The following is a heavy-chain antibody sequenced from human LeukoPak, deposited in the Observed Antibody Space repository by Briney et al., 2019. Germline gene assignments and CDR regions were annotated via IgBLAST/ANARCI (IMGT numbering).Heavy chain of an antibody. D-gene: IGHD6-13*01. J-gene: IGHJ4*02. CDR1: GGSLSSYY. CDR2: IYYSGNT. CDR3: ARSRYSSSWPYFDY. V-gene: IGHV4-59*12. Sequence: SETLSLTCTVSGGSLSSYYWSWIRQPPGKGLEWIGYIYYSGNTNYNPSLKSRVTISVDTSKNQFSLKLSSVTAADTAVYYCARSRYSSSWPYFDYWGQGTLVTVSS.